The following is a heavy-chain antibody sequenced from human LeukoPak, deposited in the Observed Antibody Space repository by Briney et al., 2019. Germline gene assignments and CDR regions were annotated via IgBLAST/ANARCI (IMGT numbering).Heavy chain of an antibody. CDR3: ARDKYVSGWYWYFDL. CDR1: GFTFSSYAM. V-gene: IGHV4-4*02. D-gene: IGHD6-19*01. J-gene: IGHJ2*01. Sequence: GSLRLSCAASGFTFSSYAMSWVRQPPGKGLEWIGELFHSGTTNYNPSLKSRVTISVDKSKNQFSLKLTSVTAADTAVYYCARDKYVSGWYWYFDLWGRGTLVTVSS. CDR2: LFHSGTT.